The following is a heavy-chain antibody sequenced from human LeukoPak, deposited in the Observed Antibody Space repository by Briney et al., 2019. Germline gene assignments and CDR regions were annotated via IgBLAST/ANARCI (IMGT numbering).Heavy chain of an antibody. D-gene: IGHD2-2*01. CDR2: INHSEST. CDR1: GGSFSGYY. J-gene: IGHJ3*02. Sequence: SETLSLTCAVYGGSFSGYYWSWIRQPPGKGLEWIGEINHSESTNYNPPLKSRVTISVDTSKNQFSLKLSSETAADTAVYYCARARLYIAVVPAAHDAFDIWGQGTMVTVSS. V-gene: IGHV4-34*01. CDR3: ARARLYIAVVPAAHDAFDI.